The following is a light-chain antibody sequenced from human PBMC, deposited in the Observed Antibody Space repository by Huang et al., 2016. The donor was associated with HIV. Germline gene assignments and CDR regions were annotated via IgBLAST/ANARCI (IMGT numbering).Light chain of an antibody. CDR2: DAS. V-gene: IGKV3-15*01. CDR3: QQCKNWSST. Sequence: EIVMTQSPATLSVSPGERATLSCRAGQSISNNLAWYQQKPGQAPRLLIYDASTRATGIPARFSGSGSGTEFTLTISSLQSEDFAVYYCQQCKNWSSTFGQGTRLEIK. J-gene: IGKJ5*01. CDR1: QSISNN.